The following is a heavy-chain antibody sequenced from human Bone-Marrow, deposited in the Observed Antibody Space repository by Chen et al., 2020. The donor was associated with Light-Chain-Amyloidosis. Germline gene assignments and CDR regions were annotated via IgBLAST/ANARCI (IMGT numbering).Heavy chain of an antibody. CDR3: ARDRFYGSGSYYIFDY. V-gene: IGHV1-3*01. Sequence: QFQLVQSGAEVKKPGASVKVSCKASGYTFTNYALHWVRQAPGQRLEWMGWINAGNGNTKYSQKFKGRVTITRDTSASIADMELSSMRYEDTAVYYCARDRFYGSGSYYIFDYWGQGTLVTVSS. D-gene: IGHD3-10*01. CDR1: GYTFTNYA. CDR2: INAGNGNT. J-gene: IGHJ4*02.